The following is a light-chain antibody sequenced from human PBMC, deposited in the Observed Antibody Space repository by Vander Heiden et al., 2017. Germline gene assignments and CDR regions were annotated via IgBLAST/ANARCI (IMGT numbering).Light chain of an antibody. CDR2: DVS. CDR1: SSDVGAYNF. J-gene: IGLJ2*01. CDR3: TSYTTSNTLV. V-gene: IGLV2-14*03. Sequence: QSALTQPAPASGSPGQSITISCAGSSSDVGAYNFVSWYQQHPGKAPKLMIYDVSNRPSGVSSRFSGSKSGNTASLTISGLQAEDEADYYCTSYTTSNTLVFGGGTELTVL.